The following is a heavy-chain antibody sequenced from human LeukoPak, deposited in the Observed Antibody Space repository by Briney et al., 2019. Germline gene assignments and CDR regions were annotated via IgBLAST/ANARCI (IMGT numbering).Heavy chain of an antibody. J-gene: IGHJ5*02. V-gene: IGHV3-7*01. CDR2: IKQDGSEK. CDR3: ARDLGPRGIAEGWFDP. D-gene: IGHD6-13*01. CDR1: GFTYSSYW. Sequence: GGSLRLSCAASGFTYSSYWMSWVRQAPGKGLEWVANIKQDGSEKYYVDSVKGRFTISRDNAKNSLYLQMNSLRAEDTAVYYCARDLGPRGIAEGWFDPWGQGTLVTVSS.